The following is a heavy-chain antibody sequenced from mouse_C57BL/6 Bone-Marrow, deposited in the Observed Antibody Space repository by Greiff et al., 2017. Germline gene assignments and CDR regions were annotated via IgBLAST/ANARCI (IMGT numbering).Heavy chain of an antibody. CDR2: IDPNSGGT. V-gene: IGHV1-72*01. CDR3: ARGSNFNYYAMDY. J-gene: IGHJ4*01. Sequence: VKQRPGRGLEWIGRIDPNSGGTKYNEKFKSKATLTVDKPSSTAYMQLSSLTSEDSAVYYCARGSNFNYYAMDYWGQGTSVTVSS. D-gene: IGHD2-5*01.